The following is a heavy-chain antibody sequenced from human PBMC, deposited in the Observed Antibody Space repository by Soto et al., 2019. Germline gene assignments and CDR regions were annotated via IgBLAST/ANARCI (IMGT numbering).Heavy chain of an antibody. V-gene: IGHV1-69*01. Sequence: QVQLVQSGAEVKQPGSSVKVSCKASGGTFNGYSISWVRQAPGQGLEWVGGTIPIFTTANYAQKFQGRLTMTADESTSTAYMELSGLRSDDTAIYYCARVDSSLVLLVGQFYFDHCGQGTLVTVSS. CDR2: TIPIFTTA. CDR3: ARVDSSLVLLVGQFYFDH. CDR1: GGTFNGYS. J-gene: IGHJ4*02. D-gene: IGHD2-15*01.